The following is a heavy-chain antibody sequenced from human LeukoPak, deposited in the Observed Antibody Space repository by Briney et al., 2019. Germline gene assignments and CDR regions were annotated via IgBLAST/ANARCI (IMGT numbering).Heavy chain of an antibody. CDR3: ARDEHLWQISH. CDR2: INSDGSST. D-gene: IGHD3-3*02. CDR1: GFTFSSYW. V-gene: IGHV3-74*01. J-gene: IGHJ4*02. Sequence: PGGSLRLSCAASGFTFSSYWMHWVRQAPGKGLVWVSRINSDGSSTSYADSVKGRFTISRDNAKNSVYLQMNSLRAEDTAVYYCARDEHLWQISHWGQGTLVTVSS.